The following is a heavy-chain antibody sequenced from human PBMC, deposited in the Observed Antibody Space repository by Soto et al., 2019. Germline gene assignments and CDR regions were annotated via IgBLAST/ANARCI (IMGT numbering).Heavy chain of an antibody. V-gene: IGHV1-18*01. D-gene: IGHD1-26*01. CDR3: ASDLGGQIVDY. Sequence: QVQLVQSGAEVKKPGALVKVSCKASGYTFTSYGISWVRQAPGQGLEWMGWISGYNGNTKYAQKLQGRVTMTTDTSTSTAYMELGSLRSDATAVYYCASDLGGQIVDYWGQGTLVTVSS. CDR1: GYTFTSYG. CDR2: ISGYNGNT. J-gene: IGHJ4*02.